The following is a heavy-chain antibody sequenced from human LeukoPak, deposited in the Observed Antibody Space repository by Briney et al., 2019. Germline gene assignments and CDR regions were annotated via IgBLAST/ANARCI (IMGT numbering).Heavy chain of an antibody. CDR2: INPKNGGT. J-gene: IGHJ4*02. CDR3: ARTYEKMATMGAFHY. CDR1: GYTFSGYY. Sequence: ASVKVSCKASGYTFSGYYMQWVRQAPGQGPEWMGWINPKNGGTNYAQKFQGRVTLTRDTSISTAYMELSGLRSDDTAVYHCARTYEKMATMGAFHYWGQGTLVTVSS. D-gene: IGHD5-24*01. V-gene: IGHV1-2*02.